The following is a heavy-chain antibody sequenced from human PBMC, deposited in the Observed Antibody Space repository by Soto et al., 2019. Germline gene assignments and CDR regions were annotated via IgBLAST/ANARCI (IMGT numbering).Heavy chain of an antibody. CDR2: MYYSGST. Sequence: PSETLSLTCTVSGGSISSYYWSWIRQPPGKGLEWIGYMYYSGSTNYSPSLKSRVTISVDTSKNQFSLKLSSVTAADTAVYYCARDYSSSSNFYGVDVWGQGTTVTVSS. CDR1: GGSISSYY. CDR3: ARDYSSSSNFYGVDV. J-gene: IGHJ6*02. D-gene: IGHD6-6*01. V-gene: IGHV4-59*01.